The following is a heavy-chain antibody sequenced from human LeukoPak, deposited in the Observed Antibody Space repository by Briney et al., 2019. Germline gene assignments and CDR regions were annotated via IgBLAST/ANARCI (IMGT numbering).Heavy chain of an antibody. CDR3: AKVAHYYYGSESYYFFEH. J-gene: IGHJ4*02. CDR1: GFTFTTYW. Sequence: GSLRLSCAASGFTFTTYWMSWVRQPPGKGLEWVANIKQDGTEKYYVDSVKGRFTISRDNAKNSLYLQMNSLRVEDTAIYYCAKVAHYYYGSESYYFFEHWGQGTPVTASS. D-gene: IGHD3-10*01. CDR2: IKQDGTEK. V-gene: IGHV3-7*01.